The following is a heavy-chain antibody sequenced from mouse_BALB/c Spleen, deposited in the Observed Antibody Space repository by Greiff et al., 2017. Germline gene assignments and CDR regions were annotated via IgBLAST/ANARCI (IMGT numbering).Heavy chain of an antibody. Sequence: EVQRVESGGGLVQPGGSLKLSCAASGFTFSSYGMSWVRQTPDKRLELVATINSNGGSTYYPDSVKGRFTISRDNAKNTLYLQMSSLKSEDTAMYYCARVTNYAMDYWGQGTSVTVSS. V-gene: IGHV5-6-3*01. CDR2: INSNGGST. CDR3: ARVTNYAMDY. J-gene: IGHJ4*01. CDR1: GFTFSSYG. D-gene: IGHD2-12*01.